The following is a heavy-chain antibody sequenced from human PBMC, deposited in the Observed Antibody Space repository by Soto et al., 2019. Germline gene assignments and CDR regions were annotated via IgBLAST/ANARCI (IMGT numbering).Heavy chain of an antibody. V-gene: IGHV4-34*01. J-gene: IGHJ4*02. CDR3: ARDKITGLFDY. D-gene: IGHD2-8*02. CDR2: INHSGST. Sequence: PSETLALTCAVYGGSFSGYYWTWIRQPPGTGLEWIGEINHSGSTNYNPSLKSRVTISVDTSKNQFSLKLTSVTAADTAVYYCARDKITGLFDYWGQGTLVT. CDR1: GGSFSGYY.